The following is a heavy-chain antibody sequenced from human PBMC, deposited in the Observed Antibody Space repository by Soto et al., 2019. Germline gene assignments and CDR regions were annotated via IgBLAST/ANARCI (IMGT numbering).Heavy chain of an antibody. Sequence: VASVKVSCKASGYTFTSYGISWVRQAPGQGLEWMGWISAYNGNTNYARKLQGRVTMTTDTSTSTAYMELRSLRSDDTAVYYCAREVVRVAGTRWFDPWGQGTLVTVSS. D-gene: IGHD6-19*01. V-gene: IGHV1-18*01. CDR2: ISAYNGNT. CDR1: GYTFTSYG. J-gene: IGHJ5*02. CDR3: AREVVRVAGTRWFDP.